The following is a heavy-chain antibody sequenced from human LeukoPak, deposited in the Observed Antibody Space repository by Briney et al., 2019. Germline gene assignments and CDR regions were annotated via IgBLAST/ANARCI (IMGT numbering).Heavy chain of an antibody. V-gene: IGHV5-51*01. J-gene: IGHJ5*02. CDR2: IYPGDSDT. D-gene: IGHD3-9*01. CDR3: ARPSYDIFTGYYLVDH. CDR1: GYSFTSYW. Sequence: GESLKISCKGSGYSFTSYWIGWVRQMPGKGLEWMGIIYPGDSDTRYSPSFQGQVTISADKSISTAYLQWSSLKASDTAMYYCARPSYDIFTGYYLVDHWGQGTLVTVSS.